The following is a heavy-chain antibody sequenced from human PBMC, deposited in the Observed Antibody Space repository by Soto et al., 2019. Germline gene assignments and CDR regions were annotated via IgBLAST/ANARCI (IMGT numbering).Heavy chain of an antibody. Sequence: EVQLVESGGGLVQPGGSLRLSCAASGFTFSSYSMNWVRQAPGKGLEWVSYISSSSSTIYYADSVKGRFTNSRDNAKNLLYLQMNSLGDEDTAVDYWAGAKASGLYYYYGMDVWGQGTTVTVSS. J-gene: IGHJ6*02. CDR1: GFTFSSYS. V-gene: IGHV3-48*02. D-gene: IGHD3-10*01. CDR2: ISSSSSTI. CDR3: AGAKASGLYYYYGMDV.